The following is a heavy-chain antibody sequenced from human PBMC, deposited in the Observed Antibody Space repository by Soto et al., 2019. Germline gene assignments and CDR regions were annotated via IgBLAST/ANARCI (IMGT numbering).Heavy chain of an antibody. J-gene: IGHJ6*02. CDR2: ISYDGSNK. Sequence: GGSLRLSCAASGFTFSSYAMHWVRQAPGKGLEWVAVISYDGSNKYYADSVKGRFTISRDNSKNTLYLQMNSLRAEDTAVYYCARDRDDYSNYYYGMDVWGQGTTVTVSS. D-gene: IGHD4-4*01. V-gene: IGHV3-30-3*01. CDR3: ARDRDDYSNYYYGMDV. CDR1: GFTFSSYA.